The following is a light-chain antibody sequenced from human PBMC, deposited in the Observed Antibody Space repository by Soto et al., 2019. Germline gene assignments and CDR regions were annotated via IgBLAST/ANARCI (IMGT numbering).Light chain of an antibody. V-gene: IGKV3-20*01. J-gene: IGKJ1*01. CDR2: GAS. CDR3: QQYGSSPPT. CDR1: QSVSSSY. Sequence: EIVLTQSPDTLSLSPGERVTLSCRAGQSVSSSYLAWYQQKPGQAPRLRIYGASSRATGIPDRFSGSGSGTDFTLTISRLEPEDFAVYYCQQYGSSPPTFGQGTKVEIK.